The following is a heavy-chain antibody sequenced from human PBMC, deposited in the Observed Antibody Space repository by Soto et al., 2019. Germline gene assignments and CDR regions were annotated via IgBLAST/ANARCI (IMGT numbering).Heavy chain of an antibody. CDR2: MNPNSGNT. V-gene: IGHV1-8*01. CDR3: ARGLRITIFGVGPY. Sequence: QVQLVQSGAEVKKPGASVKVSCKASGYTFTSYDINWVRQAPAQGLEWMGWMNPNSGNTGYAQKFQGRVTMTRNTSKSTADMELSSLRSEATAVYYCARGLRITIFGVGPYWGQGTLVTVSA. CDR1: GYTFTSYD. D-gene: IGHD3-3*01. J-gene: IGHJ4*02.